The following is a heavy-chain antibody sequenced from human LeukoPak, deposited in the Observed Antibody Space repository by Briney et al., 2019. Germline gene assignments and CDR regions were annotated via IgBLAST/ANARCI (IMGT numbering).Heavy chain of an antibody. V-gene: IGHV3-23*01. CDR2: IIESGEST. J-gene: IGHJ4*02. Sequence: AGGSLRLSCAASGFIFSSYSMYWVRQAPGKGLEWVSAIIESGESTYYTDSVKGRFTISRDNSKNTLYLQMNSLRAEDTAFYYCAKGSAQYYFDSWGQGTLVTVSS. D-gene: IGHD3-10*01. CDR1: GFIFSSYS. CDR3: AKGSAQYYFDS.